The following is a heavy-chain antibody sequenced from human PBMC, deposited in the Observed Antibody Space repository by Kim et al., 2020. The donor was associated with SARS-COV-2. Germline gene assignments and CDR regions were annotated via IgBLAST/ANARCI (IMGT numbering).Heavy chain of an antibody. CDR2: INHSGST. CDR3: ATEIAARQAFDY. J-gene: IGHJ4*02. V-gene: IGHV4-34*01. CDR1: GGSFSGYY. D-gene: IGHD6-6*01. Sequence: SETLSLTCAVYGGSFSGYYWSWIRQPPGKGLEWIGEINHSGSTNYNPSLKSRVTISVDTSKNQFSLKLSSVTAADTAVYYCATEIAARQAFDYWGQGTLVTVSS.